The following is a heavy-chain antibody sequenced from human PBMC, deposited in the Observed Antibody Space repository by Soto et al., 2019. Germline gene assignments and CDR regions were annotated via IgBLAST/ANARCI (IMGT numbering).Heavy chain of an antibody. CDR3: ARGLVDIVVVPAAPYNWFDP. CDR1: GGSFSGYY. J-gene: IGHJ5*02. Sequence: QVQLQQWGAGLLKPSETLSLTCAVYGGSFSGYYWCWIRQPPGKGLEWIGEINHSGSTNYKPSLKSRVTISVDTSKNQFSLKLSSVTAADTAVYYCARGLVDIVVVPAAPYNWFDPWGQGTLVTVSS. CDR2: INHSGST. D-gene: IGHD2-2*01. V-gene: IGHV4-34*01.